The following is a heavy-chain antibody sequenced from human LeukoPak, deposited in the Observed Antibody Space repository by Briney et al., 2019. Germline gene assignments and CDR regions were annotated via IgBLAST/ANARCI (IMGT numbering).Heavy chain of an antibody. CDR3: AKRGAVIRVILVGFHKEAQYFDS. V-gene: IGHV3-23*01. D-gene: IGHD3-10*01. J-gene: IGHJ4*02. Sequence: PGGSLRLSCAVSGITLSNYGVSWVRQAPGKGLEWVAGINGSDGGTNYADSVKGRFTISRDNPKNTLYLQMNSLRAEDTAVYFCAKRGAVIRVILVGFHKEAQYFDSWGQGAQVIVSS. CDR1: GITLSNYG. CDR2: INGSDGGT.